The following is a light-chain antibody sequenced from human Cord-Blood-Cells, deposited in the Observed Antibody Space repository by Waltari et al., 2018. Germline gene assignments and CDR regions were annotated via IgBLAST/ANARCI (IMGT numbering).Light chain of an antibody. J-gene: IGKJ2*01. CDR2: DAS. CDR3: QQYDNLPYT. V-gene: IGKV1-33*01. Sequence: DIQITQYPSSLSASVGDSVTITCQESQHISNYLNWYQQKPGKPPKLLIYDASNLETGVPARFSGSGSGTDFTFTISSLQPEDIAIYYCQQYDNLPYTFGQGTKLEIK. CDR1: QHISNY.